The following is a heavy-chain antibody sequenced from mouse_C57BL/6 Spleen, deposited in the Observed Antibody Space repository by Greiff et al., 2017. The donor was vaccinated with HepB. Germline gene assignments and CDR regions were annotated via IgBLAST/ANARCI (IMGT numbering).Heavy chain of an antibody. V-gene: IGHV3-1*01. CDR2: ISYSGST. CDR1: GYSITSGYD. D-gene: IGHD1-1*01. CDR3: ARDDYYGSSYGYFDV. Sequence: EVKLVESGPGMVKPSQSLSLTCTVTGYSITSGYDWHWIRHFPGNKLEWMGYISYSGSTNYNPSLKSRISITHDTSKNHFFLKLNSVTTEDTATYYCARDDYYGSSYGYFDVWGTGTTVTVSS. J-gene: IGHJ1*03.